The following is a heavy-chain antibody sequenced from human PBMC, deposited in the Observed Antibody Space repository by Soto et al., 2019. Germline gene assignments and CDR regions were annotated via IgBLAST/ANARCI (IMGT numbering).Heavy chain of an antibody. CDR2: IIPILGIA. Sequence: SVKLSCKASGGPFSSYTISWVRQAPGQGLEWMGRIIPILGIANYAQKFQGRVTITADKSTSTAYMELSSLRSEDTAVYYCARDLPTMVRGVIPQAVDIWGQGTMVTVSS. D-gene: IGHD3-10*01. CDR3: ARDLPTMVRGVIPQAVDI. CDR1: GGPFSSYT. J-gene: IGHJ3*02. V-gene: IGHV1-69*04.